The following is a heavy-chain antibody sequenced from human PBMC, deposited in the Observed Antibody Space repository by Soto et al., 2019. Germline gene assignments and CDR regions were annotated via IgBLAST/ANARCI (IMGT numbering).Heavy chain of an antibody. Sequence: GGSLRLSCAASGFTFSSYAMSWVRQAPGKGLEWVPAISGSGGSTYYADSVKGRFTISRDNSKNTLYLQMNSLRAEDTAVYYCAKVVGYDFWSGYSVGFDYWGQGTLVTVSS. J-gene: IGHJ4*02. CDR2: ISGSGGST. D-gene: IGHD3-3*01. V-gene: IGHV3-23*01. CDR3: AKVVGYDFWSGYSVGFDY. CDR1: GFTFSSYA.